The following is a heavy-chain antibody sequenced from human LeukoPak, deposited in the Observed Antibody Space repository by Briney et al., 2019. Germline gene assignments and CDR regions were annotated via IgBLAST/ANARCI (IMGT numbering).Heavy chain of an antibody. D-gene: IGHD6-13*01. CDR3: AKEAGTGWFDP. V-gene: IGHV3-53*01. CDR1: GFTVSNNY. J-gene: IGHJ5*02. Sequence: GGSLRLSCAASGFTVSNNYMSWVRQASGKGLEWVSVIYSGGTTYYADSVKGRFTISRDNSKNTLYLQMNSLRAEDTAVYYCAKEAGTGWFDPWGQGTLVTVSS. CDR2: IYSGGTT.